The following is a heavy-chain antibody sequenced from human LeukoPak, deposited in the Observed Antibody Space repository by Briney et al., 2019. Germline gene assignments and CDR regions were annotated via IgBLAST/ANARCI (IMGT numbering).Heavy chain of an antibody. CDR1: GFTFSSYS. V-gene: IGHV3-21*04. CDR3: AKVDRSINPNAFDI. Sequence: PGGSLRLSCAASGFTFSSYSMNWVRQAPGKGLEWVSSISSSSSYIYYADSLKGRFTISRDNAKNSLYLQMNSLRAEDTAVYYCAKVDRSINPNAFDIWGQGTMVTVSS. CDR2: ISSSSSYI. J-gene: IGHJ3*02. D-gene: IGHD3-10*01.